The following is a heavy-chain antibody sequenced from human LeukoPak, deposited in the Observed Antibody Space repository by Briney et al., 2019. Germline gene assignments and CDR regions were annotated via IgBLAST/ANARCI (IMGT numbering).Heavy chain of an antibody. CDR1: GGSISTYY. D-gene: IGHD5-24*01. Sequence: SETLSLTCTASGGSISTYYWSWIRQPPGKGLEWIGYIYYRGNTNYNPSLQSRVSISVDTSKNQFSLKLTSVTAADTAVYYCARLARDACNYDACDIWGQGTIVTVSS. CDR2: IYYRGNT. V-gene: IGHV4-59*08. J-gene: IGHJ3*02. CDR3: ARLARDACNYDACDI.